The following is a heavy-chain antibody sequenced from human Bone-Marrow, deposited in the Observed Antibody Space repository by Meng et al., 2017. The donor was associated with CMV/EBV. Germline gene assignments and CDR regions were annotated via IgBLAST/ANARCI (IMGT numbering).Heavy chain of an antibody. CDR1: GGSFSGYY. J-gene: IGHJ4*02. Sequence: LRLSCAVYGGSFSGYYWSWIRQPPGKGLEWIGEINHSGSTNYNPSLKSRVTISVDTSKNQFSLMLSSVTAADTAVYYCARVARRYSSGWYVGYWGQGTLVTVSS. D-gene: IGHD6-19*01. V-gene: IGHV4-34*09. CDR3: ARVARRYSSGWYVGY. CDR2: INHSGST.